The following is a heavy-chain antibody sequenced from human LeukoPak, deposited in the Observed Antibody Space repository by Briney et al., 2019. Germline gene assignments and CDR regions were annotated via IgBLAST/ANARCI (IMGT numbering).Heavy chain of an antibody. CDR3: ARVSYGDFSKADPDFDY. Sequence: ASVKVSCKVSGYTFTGYYMHWVRQAPGQGLEWIGWINPNSGGTNYAQKFQGRVTMTRDTSISTAYMELSRLRSDDTAVYYCARVSYGDFSKADPDFDYWGQGTLVTVSS. CDR1: GYTFTGYY. CDR2: INPNSGGT. V-gene: IGHV1-2*02. J-gene: IGHJ4*02. D-gene: IGHD4-17*01.